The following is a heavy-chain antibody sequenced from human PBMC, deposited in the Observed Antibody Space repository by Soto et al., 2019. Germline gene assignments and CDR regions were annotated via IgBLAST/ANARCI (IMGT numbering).Heavy chain of an antibody. CDR1: GGPIRSSSHY. Sequence: SETLSLTCTVSGGPIRSSSHYWGWIRQSPGTGLEWIGSIDESGDSYYNPSLKSRVTLFVDTSKNQFSLKLISVTGADSAIYYCAREGGYVDYWGQGTLVTVSS. D-gene: IGHD1-1*01. V-gene: IGHV4-39*02. CDR2: IDESGDS. J-gene: IGHJ4*02. CDR3: AREGGYVDY.